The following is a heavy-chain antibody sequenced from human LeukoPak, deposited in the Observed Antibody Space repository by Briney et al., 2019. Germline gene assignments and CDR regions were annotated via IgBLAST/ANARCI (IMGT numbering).Heavy chain of an antibody. CDR2: ISYDGSNK. V-gene: IGHV3-30*18. CDR3: AKDSTQQWLALDY. CDR1: GFTFSSYG. Sequence: GGSLRLSCAASGFTFSSYGMHWVRQAPGKGLEWVAVISYDGSNKYYADSVKGRFTISRDNSKNTLYLQMNSLRAEDTAVYYCAKDSTQQWLALDYWGQGTLVTVSS. D-gene: IGHD6-19*01. J-gene: IGHJ4*02.